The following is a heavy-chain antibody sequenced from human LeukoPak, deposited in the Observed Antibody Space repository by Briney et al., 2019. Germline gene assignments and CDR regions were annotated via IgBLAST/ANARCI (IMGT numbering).Heavy chain of an antibody. CDR1: GYTFTSYA. Sequence: GASVKVSCKASGYTFTSYAMHWVRQAPGQRLEWMGWINAGNGNTKYSQKFQGRVTITRDTSAGTAYMELSSLRSEDTAVYYCARDLSGRDSSGYYSGYYYGMGVWGQGTTVTVSS. CDR3: ARDLSGRDSSGYYSGYYYGMGV. J-gene: IGHJ6*02. D-gene: IGHD3-22*01. CDR2: INAGNGNT. V-gene: IGHV1-3*01.